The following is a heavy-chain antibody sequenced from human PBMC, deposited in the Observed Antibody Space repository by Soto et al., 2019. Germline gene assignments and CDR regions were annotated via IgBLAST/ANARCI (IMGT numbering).Heavy chain of an antibody. CDR3: AKAGYGSGSYYTLSFDY. D-gene: IGHD3-10*01. Sequence: GGSLRLSCAGSGFSFSNHAVSWVRQAPGKGLECVSSITNTGGSTYYADSVKGRFTISRDNSKNTVYLQMNSLRAEDTAVYYCAKAGYGSGSYYTLSFDYWGQGSLVTVSS. J-gene: IGHJ4*02. CDR1: GFSFSNHA. V-gene: IGHV3-23*01. CDR2: ITNTGGST.